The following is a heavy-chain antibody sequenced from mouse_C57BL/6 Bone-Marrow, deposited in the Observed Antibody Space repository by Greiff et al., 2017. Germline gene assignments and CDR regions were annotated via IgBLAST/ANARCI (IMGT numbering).Heavy chain of an antibody. Sequence: DVKLVEYGGDLVKPGGSLKLSCAASGFTFSSYGMSWVRQTPDKRLEWVATISSGGSYTYYPDSVKGRVTISRDNAKNTLYLQMSSLKSEDTAMYYCARQITTVVAPYWYFDVWGTGTTVTVSS. J-gene: IGHJ1*03. CDR2: ISSGGSYT. CDR1: GFTFSSYG. CDR3: ARQITTVVAPYWYFDV. D-gene: IGHD1-1*01. V-gene: IGHV5-6*02.